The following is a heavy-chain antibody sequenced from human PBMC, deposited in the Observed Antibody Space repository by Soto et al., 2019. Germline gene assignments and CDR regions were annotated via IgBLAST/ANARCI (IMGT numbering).Heavy chain of an antibody. D-gene: IGHD5-12*01. V-gene: IGHV3-30-3*01. J-gene: IGHJ4*02. CDR2: ISYDGSNK. CDR3: ARDLNRRDGYNYAFGCFDY. Sequence: GGSLRVSCAASGFTFSSYAMHWVRQAPGKGLEWVAVISYDGSNKYYADSVKGRFTISRDNSKNTLYLQMNSLRAEDTAVYYCARDLNRRDGYNYAFGCFDYWGQGTLVTVSS. CDR1: GFTFSSYA.